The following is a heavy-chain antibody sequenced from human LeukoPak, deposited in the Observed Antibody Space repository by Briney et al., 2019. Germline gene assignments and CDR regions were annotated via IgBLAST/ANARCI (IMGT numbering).Heavy chain of an antibody. D-gene: IGHD1-26*01. V-gene: IGHV4-39*01. CDR3: ARRGGSGRAFDY. CDR2: IYYTGST. J-gene: IGHJ4*02. Sequence: PSETLSLTCSVSGASVSGGTYYWGWIRQPPGKGLEWIGSIYYTGSTYDNPSLKSRVTISVDTSKNQFSLKLCSVTAADTAVYYCARRGGSGRAFDYWGQGTLVTVSS. CDR1: GASVSGGTYY.